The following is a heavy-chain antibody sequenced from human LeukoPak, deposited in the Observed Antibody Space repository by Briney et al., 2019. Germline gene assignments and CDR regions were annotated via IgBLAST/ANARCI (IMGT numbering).Heavy chain of an antibody. J-gene: IGHJ6*02. CDR1: GYTFTSYG. V-gene: IGHV1-18*01. CDR2: ISAYNGNT. Sequence: ASVKVSCKASGYTFTSYGISWVRQAPGQGLEWMGWISAYNGNTNYAQKLQGRVTMTTDTSTSTAYMELRSLRSDDTAVYYCAREGAGDFWSGYYSGYGMDVWGLGTTVTVSS. CDR3: AREGAGDFWSGYYSGYGMDV. D-gene: IGHD3-3*01.